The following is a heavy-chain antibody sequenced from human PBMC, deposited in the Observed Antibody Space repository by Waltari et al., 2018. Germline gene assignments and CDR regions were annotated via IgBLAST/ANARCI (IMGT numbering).Heavy chain of an antibody. CDR3: ASSWTLYNWFDP. D-gene: IGHD6-13*01. CDR1: GGSISSYY. Sequence: QVQLQESGPGLVKPSETLSLTCTVPGGSISSYYWSWIRQPPGKGLEWIGYIYYSGSTNYNPSLKSRVTISVDTSKNQFSLKLSSVTAADTAVYYCASSWTLYNWFDPWGQGTLVTVSS. J-gene: IGHJ5*02. V-gene: IGHV4-59*01. CDR2: IYYSGST.